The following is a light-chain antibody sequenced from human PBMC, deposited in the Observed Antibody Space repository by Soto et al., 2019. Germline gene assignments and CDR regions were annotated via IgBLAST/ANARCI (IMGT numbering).Light chain of an antibody. CDR2: AAH. CDR3: QQLKSYPLT. J-gene: IGKJ4*01. CDR1: QCISSS. Sequence: DIQLTQSPSFLSASVGDRVTITCRASQCISSSLAWYQQRAGKAPKFLIYAAHTLQSGAPSRFSGSGSGTEFALTISSLQHEDSATYYWQQLKSYPLTFGGGTKVEIK. V-gene: IGKV1-9*01.